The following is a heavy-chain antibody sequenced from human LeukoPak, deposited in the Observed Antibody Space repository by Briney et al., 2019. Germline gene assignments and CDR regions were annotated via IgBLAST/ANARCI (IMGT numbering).Heavy chain of an antibody. D-gene: IGHD3-22*01. Sequence: PGGSLRLSCTASGFNFSDYNMHWVRQAPGKGLEWVAVISYDGSNKYYADSVKGRFTISRDNSKNTLYLQMNSLRAEDTVVYYCARVWSYYYDSSGLITPVDYWGQGTLVTVSS. V-gene: IGHV3-30-3*01. J-gene: IGHJ4*02. CDR1: GFNFSDYN. CDR2: ISYDGSNK. CDR3: ARVWSYYYDSSGLITPVDY.